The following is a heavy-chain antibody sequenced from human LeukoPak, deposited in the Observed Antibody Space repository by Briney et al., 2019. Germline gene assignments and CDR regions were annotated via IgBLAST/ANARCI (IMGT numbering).Heavy chain of an antibody. Sequence: PGGSLRLSCAASGFTVSSNYMNWVRQAPGKGLEWVAVISYDGSNKYYADSVKGRFTISRDNSKNTLYLQMNSLRAEDTAVYYCARGQDYDILTGSFRWGQGTLVTVSS. J-gene: IGHJ4*02. CDR3: ARGQDYDILTGSFR. V-gene: IGHV3-30-3*01. CDR1: GFTVSSNY. CDR2: ISYDGSNK. D-gene: IGHD3-9*01.